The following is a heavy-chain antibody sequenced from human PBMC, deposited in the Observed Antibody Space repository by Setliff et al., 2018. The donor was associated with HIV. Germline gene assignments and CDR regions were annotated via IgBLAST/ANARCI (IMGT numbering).Heavy chain of an antibody. CDR3: ARPALGIGGGSRFDN. D-gene: IGHD3-10*01. CDR2: VHYGGSI. CDR1: GGPISTNDYY. J-gene: IGHJ4*02. V-gene: IGHV4-39*01. Sequence: SETLSLTCTVSGGPISTNDYYWGFIRQSPGKGLEWIASVHYGGSIFYNPSLKSRVTLSVGTSKRQFFLNLSSVTAADTAVYYCARPALGIGGGSRFDNWGQGTWVTVSS.